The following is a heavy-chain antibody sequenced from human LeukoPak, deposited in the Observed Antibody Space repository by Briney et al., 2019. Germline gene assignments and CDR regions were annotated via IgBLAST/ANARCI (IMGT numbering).Heavy chain of an antibody. Sequence: GASVKVSCKASGYTFTSYGISWVRQAPGQGLEWMGWISAYNGNTNYAQKLQGRVTMTRDTSTSTVYMELSSLRSEDTAVYYCAREHYYYDSSGCLDYWGQGTLVTVSS. CDR3: AREHYYYDSSGCLDY. V-gene: IGHV1-18*01. CDR1: GYTFTSYG. J-gene: IGHJ4*02. D-gene: IGHD3-22*01. CDR2: ISAYNGNT.